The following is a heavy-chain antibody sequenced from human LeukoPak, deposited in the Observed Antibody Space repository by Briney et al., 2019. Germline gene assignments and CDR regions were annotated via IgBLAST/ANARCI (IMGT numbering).Heavy chain of an antibody. D-gene: IGHD3-22*01. V-gene: IGHV4-39*01. CDR1: GGSISSSSYY. J-gene: IGHJ4*02. CDR3: ARRDSSGYYYY. Sequence: SETLSLTCTVSGGSISSSSYYWGWIRQPPGKGLEWIGSIYYSGSTYYNPSLKSRVTISVDTSKNQFSLKLSSVTAADTAVYYCARRDSSGYYYYWGQGALVTVSS. CDR2: IYYSGST.